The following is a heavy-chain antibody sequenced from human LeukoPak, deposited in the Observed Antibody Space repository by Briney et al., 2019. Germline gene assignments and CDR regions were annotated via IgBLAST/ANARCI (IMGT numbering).Heavy chain of an antibody. CDR1: GFTFSSYA. D-gene: IGHD6-19*01. CDR2: ISGGGGST. J-gene: IGHJ4*02. Sequence: GGSLRLSCAASGFTFSSYAMSWVRQAPGTGLEWVSGISGGGGSTYYADSVKGRFTISRDNSKNTVYVHMNSLRAEDTAVYYCAKRRAVAGTRRFDYWGQGTLVTVSS. CDR3: AKRRAVAGTRRFDY. V-gene: IGHV3-23*01.